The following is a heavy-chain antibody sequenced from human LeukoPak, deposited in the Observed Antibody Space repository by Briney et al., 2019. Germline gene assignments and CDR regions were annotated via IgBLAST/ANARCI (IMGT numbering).Heavy chain of an antibody. CDR3: ARVRKYSGYYSWYFDL. J-gene: IGHJ2*01. CDR1: GFTFSSYN. CDR2: ISSSPSYT. Sequence: GGSLRLSCAASGFTFSSYNMNWVRQAPGKGLGWVSSISSSPSYTYYADSVKGRFTISRDNAKNLLYLQMNSLRAWDTAVYYCARVRKYSGYYSWYFDLWGRGTLVTVSS. D-gene: IGHD5-12*01. V-gene: IGHV3-21*01.